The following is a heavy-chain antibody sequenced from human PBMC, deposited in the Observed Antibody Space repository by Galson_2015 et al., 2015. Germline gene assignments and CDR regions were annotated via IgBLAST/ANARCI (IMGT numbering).Heavy chain of an antibody. Sequence: SVKVSCKASGGTFSSYAISWVQQAPGQGLEWMGGMNPNSGNTGYAQKFQGRVTMTRNTSISTAYMELSSLRSEDTAVYYCARVFGSGSYYFYYYYYYMDVWGKGTTVTVSS. CDR1: GGTFSSYA. CDR2: MNPNSGNT. D-gene: IGHD3-10*01. V-gene: IGHV1-8*02. J-gene: IGHJ6*03. CDR3: ARVFGSGSYYFYYYYYYMDV.